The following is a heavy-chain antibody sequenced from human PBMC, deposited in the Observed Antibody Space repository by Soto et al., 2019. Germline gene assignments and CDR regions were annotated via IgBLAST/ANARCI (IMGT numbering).Heavy chain of an antibody. CDR1: GGTFSTSS. J-gene: IGHJ3*02. CDR3: ARGHEYGGNSDALDI. D-gene: IGHD2-21*02. V-gene: IGHV1-69*15. Sequence: QVQLVQSGPEVKKPGSSVKVSCKASGGTFSTSSINWVRQAPGQGPEWMGNILPIFGTADYAQKFQGRVTITADESTNTAYMELRSLLSEDTAVYYCARGHEYGGNSDALDIWGQGTVVTVSS. CDR2: ILPIFGTA.